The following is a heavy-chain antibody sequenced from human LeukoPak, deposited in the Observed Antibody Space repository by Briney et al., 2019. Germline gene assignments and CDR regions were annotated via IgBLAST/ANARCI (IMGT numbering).Heavy chain of an antibody. CDR1: GGSISSYY. CDR3: ARDFPIAYGDYGYYHYYMDV. CDR2: IHYSGST. V-gene: IGHV4-59*01. J-gene: IGHJ6*03. D-gene: IGHD4-17*01. Sequence: PSETLSLTCTVSGGSISSYYWSWIRQPPGKGLEWIGYIHYSGSTTYNPSLQSRVSISVDTSKNQFSLRLSSVTSADTAVYYCARDFPIAYGDYGYYHYYMDVWGKGTTVTISS.